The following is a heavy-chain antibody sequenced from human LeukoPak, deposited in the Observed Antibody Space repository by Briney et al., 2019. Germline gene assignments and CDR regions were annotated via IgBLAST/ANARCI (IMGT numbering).Heavy chain of an antibody. CDR2: IYYSGSI. J-gene: IGHJ5*02. Sequence: SETLSLTCTVSGGPISSSSYYGGWIRQPPGEGLEWIGSIYYSGSIYYNPSLKSRVTISVDTSNNQFSLKLSSVTAADAAVYYCARFDGYNFWFDPRGQGTLVTASS. D-gene: IGHD5-24*01. CDR1: GGPISSSSYY. CDR3: ARFDGYNFWFDP. V-gene: IGHV4-39*07.